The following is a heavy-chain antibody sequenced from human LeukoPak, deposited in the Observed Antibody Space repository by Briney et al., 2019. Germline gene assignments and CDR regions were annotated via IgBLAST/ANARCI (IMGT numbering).Heavy chain of an antibody. CDR2: ITSSGSYT. Sequence: GGSLRLSCAASGFTFSDNYMSWIRQAPGTGLEWVSYITSSGSYTNYADSVKGRFTISRDNAKNSLYLQMNSLRAEDTAVYYCAREGYSRSSVVYWGQGTLVTVSS. J-gene: IGHJ4*02. D-gene: IGHD6-6*01. V-gene: IGHV3-11*06. CDR1: GFTFSDNY. CDR3: AREGYSRSSVVY.